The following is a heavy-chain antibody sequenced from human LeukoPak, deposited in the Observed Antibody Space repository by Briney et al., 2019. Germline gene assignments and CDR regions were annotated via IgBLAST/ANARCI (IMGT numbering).Heavy chain of an antibody. Sequence: ASVKVSCKASGGTFSSYAISWVRQAPGQGLEWMGGIIPIFGTANYAQKFQGRVTITADESTSTAYMELSSLRSEDTAVYYCAREPQVGSPTRWFDPWGQGTLVTVSS. V-gene: IGHV1-69*13. D-gene: IGHD1-26*01. J-gene: IGHJ5*02. CDR3: AREPQVGSPTRWFDP. CDR2: IIPIFGTA. CDR1: GGTFSSYA.